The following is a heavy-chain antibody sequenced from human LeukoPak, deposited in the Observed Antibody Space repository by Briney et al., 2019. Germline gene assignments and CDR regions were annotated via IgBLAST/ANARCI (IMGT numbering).Heavy chain of an antibody. CDR2: LNSDGSRR. J-gene: IGHJ4*02. CDR3: ARDKMTPLYYFDY. D-gene: IGHD2-15*01. Sequence: PGGSLRLSCAASGFTFSTYWMHWVRQAPGKELVWVSRLNSDGSRRGYADSVKGRFTISRDNARNMLYLQMNSLRAEDTAVYYCARDKMTPLYYFDYWGQGTLVTVSS. V-gene: IGHV3-74*01. CDR1: GFTFSTYW.